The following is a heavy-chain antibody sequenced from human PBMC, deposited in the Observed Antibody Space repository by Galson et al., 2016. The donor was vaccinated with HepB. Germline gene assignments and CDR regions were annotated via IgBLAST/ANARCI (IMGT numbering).Heavy chain of an antibody. Sequence: LRLSCAASGFTFSNYSMNWVRLAPGKGLEWVSYISSSSTIYYADSVRGRFTISRDNAKNSLYLQMNSLRDEDTAVYYCARASMITPISVAVCYFDYWGQGALVTVSS. CDR3: ARASMITPISVAVCYFDY. CDR2: ISSSSTI. CDR1: GFTFSNYS. D-gene: IGHD6-19*01. J-gene: IGHJ4*02. V-gene: IGHV3-48*02.